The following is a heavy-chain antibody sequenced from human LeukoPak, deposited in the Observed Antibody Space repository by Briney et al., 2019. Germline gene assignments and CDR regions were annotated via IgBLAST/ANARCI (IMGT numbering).Heavy chain of an antibody. D-gene: IGHD6-13*01. CDR2: ISSSGSTI. CDR3: ASQQPYFDY. V-gene: IGHV3-48*03. Sequence: GGSLRLSCAASGFTFSSYEMNWVRQAPGKGLEWVSYISSSGSTIYYADSVKGRFTISRDNAKNSLYLQMNSLRAEDTAVYYCASQQPYFDYWGQGTLVTVSP. J-gene: IGHJ4*02. CDR1: GFTFSSYE.